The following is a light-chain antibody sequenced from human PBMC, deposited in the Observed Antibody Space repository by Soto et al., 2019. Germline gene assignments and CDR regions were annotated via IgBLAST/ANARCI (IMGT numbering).Light chain of an antibody. CDR3: QQRANSPAN. V-gene: IGKV3-11*01. Sequence: EIVLAQSPATLSLSPGERVTLTCRASQSVRSYFAWYQQKPGQAPRLLIYDASNMATGIPARFSGSGSGTDFTLTISSLEPEDFAVYYCQQRANSPANFGQGTRLEIK. CDR1: QSVRSY. CDR2: DAS. J-gene: IGKJ5*01.